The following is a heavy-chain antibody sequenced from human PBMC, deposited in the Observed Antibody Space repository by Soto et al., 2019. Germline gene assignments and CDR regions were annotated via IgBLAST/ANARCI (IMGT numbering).Heavy chain of an antibody. V-gene: IGHV3-74*01. J-gene: IGHJ4*02. Sequence: EVQLVESGGGLVQPGASLRLSCAASGFTFSNHWMHWVRQAPGKGLVWVSHINSDGSITNYADSVRGRFTISRDNAKNTLYLQMNSLRSEDTAVYYCARILHYDLLTGQDYWGQGTLVTVSS. CDR1: GFTFSNHW. D-gene: IGHD3-9*01. CDR3: ARILHYDLLTGQDY. CDR2: INSDGSIT.